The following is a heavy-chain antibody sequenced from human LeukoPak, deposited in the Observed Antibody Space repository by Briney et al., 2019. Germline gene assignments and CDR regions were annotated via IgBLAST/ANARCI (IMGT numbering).Heavy chain of an antibody. CDR2: IHPNTGDT. V-gene: IGHV1-2*02. CDR1: GYAFAGYY. J-gene: IGHJ6*02. Sequence: ASVKGSCNASGYAFAGYYMDWVRQAPGQGLEWMGWIHPNTGDTHYAQKFQGRVTMTRHTSISTAYIDLSRLRSDDTAVYYCATDQAVSRLKEYHSYSGMDVWGQGTTVTVSS. D-gene: IGHD5/OR15-5a*01. CDR3: ATDQAVSRLKEYHSYSGMDV.